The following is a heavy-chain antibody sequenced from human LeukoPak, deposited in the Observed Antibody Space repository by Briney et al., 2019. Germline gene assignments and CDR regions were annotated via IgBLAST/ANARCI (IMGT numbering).Heavy chain of an antibody. J-gene: IGHJ4*02. D-gene: IGHD5-12*01. CDR2: IIPIFGTA. CDR3: AREAQGGYDSDDYFDY. Sequence: GASVKVSCKASGGTFSSYAISWVRQAPGQGLEWMGGIIPIFGTANYAQKFQGRVTITADESTSTAYMELSSLRFEDTAVYYCAREAQGGYDSDDYFDYWGQGTLVTVSS. V-gene: IGHV1-69*13. CDR1: GGTFSSYA.